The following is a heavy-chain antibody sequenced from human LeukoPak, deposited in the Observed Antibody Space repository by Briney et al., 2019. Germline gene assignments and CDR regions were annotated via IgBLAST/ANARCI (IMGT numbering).Heavy chain of an antibody. V-gene: IGHV3-23*01. CDR1: GFTFSSYD. J-gene: IGHJ5*02. CDR3: ARVAGWHWFDP. CDR2: IRPSGDNT. D-gene: IGHD6-19*01. Sequence: GGALRLSCAASGFTFSSYDMTRVRQAPGRGLEWVSSIRPSGDNTYYGDSVKGRFTISRDNSKNTVYLQMNNMRVDDTAVYYCARVAGWHWFDPWGQGTLVTVSS.